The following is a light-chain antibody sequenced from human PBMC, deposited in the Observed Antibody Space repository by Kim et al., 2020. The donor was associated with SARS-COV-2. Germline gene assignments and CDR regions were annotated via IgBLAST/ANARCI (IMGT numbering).Light chain of an antibody. CDR1: SSRSGNNV. CDR2: DNF. V-gene: IGLV1-51*01. CDR3: ATWDSSLNGGI. J-gene: IGLJ2*01. Sequence: GRTDTTAGAGKSSRSGNNVVSWYQQYPGAAPKLRIYDNFERPSGIPDRFSGSKSGSSATLGITGLQTGDEADYYCATWDSSLNGGIFGGGTQLTVL.